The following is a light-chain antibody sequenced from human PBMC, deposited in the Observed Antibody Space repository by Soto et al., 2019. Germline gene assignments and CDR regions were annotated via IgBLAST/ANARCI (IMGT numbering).Light chain of an antibody. CDR3: LQYSSHSWT. CDR2: DAS. CDR1: RSISDW. Sequence: DIQMTQSPSSLSPSVGDRVTITCRASRSISDWLAWYQQKPGKAPELLIFDASNLKSGVSSRFSGSGSGTEFTLTISRLQPDDVATYYCLQYSSHSWTFGQGTKVDFK. V-gene: IGKV1-5*01. J-gene: IGKJ1*01.